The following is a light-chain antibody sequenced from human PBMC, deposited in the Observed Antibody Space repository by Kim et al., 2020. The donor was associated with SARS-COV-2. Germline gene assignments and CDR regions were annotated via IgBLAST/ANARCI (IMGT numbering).Light chain of an antibody. CDR2: YDS. J-gene: IGLJ1*01. V-gene: IGLV3-21*04. CDR3: QVWDSSSDHAYV. Sequence: PGKTARITCGGNNIGSKRVHWYQQKPGQAPVLVIYYDSDRPSGIPERFSGSNSGNTATLTISRVDAGDEADYYCQVWDSSSDHAYVFGTGTKVTVL. CDR1: NIGSKR.